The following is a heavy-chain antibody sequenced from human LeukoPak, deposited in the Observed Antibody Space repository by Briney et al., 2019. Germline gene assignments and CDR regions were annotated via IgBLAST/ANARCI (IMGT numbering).Heavy chain of an antibody. CDR3: ARHGYYGSGYHPYATRNWFDP. CDR1: GGSISSSSYY. V-gene: IGHV4-39*01. Sequence: PSETLSLTCTVSGGSISSSSYYWGWIRQPPGKGLEWIGSIYYSGSTYYNPSLKSRVTISVDTSKNQFSLKLSSVTAADTAVYYCARHGYYGSGYHPYATRNWFDPWGQGTLVTVSS. D-gene: IGHD3-10*01. J-gene: IGHJ5*02. CDR2: IYYSGST.